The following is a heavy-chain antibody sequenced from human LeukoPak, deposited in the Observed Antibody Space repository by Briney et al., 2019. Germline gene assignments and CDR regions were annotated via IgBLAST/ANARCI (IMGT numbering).Heavy chain of an antibody. Sequence: GGSLRLSCAASGFTVSSNYMSWVRQAPGKGLEWVSAIFKSGTTYFADSVKDRFTISRDNSKNTLYLQMNSLRAEDTAVYYCARENWGAFDCWGQGTLVTVSS. V-gene: IGHV3-66*01. CDR2: IFKSGTT. J-gene: IGHJ4*02. CDR3: ARENWGAFDC. CDR1: GFTVSSNY. D-gene: IGHD7-27*01.